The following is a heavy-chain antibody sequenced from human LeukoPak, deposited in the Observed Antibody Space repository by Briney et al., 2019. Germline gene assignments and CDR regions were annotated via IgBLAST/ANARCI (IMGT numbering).Heavy chain of an antibody. CDR1: GGSISSNSYY. Sequence: SETLSLTCTVSGGSISSNSYYWGWIRQPPGKGLEWIGSMYYSGSTYYNPSLKSRVTISVDTSKNQFSLKLSSVTAADTAVYYCARQGVSWVVAAHFDYWGQGTLVTVSS. CDR3: ARQGVSWVVAAHFDY. V-gene: IGHV4-39*01. D-gene: IGHD2-15*01. J-gene: IGHJ4*02. CDR2: MYYSGST.